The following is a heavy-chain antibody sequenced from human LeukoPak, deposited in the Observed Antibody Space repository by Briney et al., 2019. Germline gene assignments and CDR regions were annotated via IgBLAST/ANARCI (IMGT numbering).Heavy chain of an antibody. CDR3: ARDRGRDGYNYWRGHYYGMDV. D-gene: IGHD5-24*01. J-gene: IGHJ6*02. CDR1: GFTFSSYA. CDR2: ISGSGGSA. Sequence: PGGSLRLSCAASGFTFSSYAMSWVRQAPGKGLEWASAISGSGGSAYYADSVKGRFTISRDNSKNTLYLQMNSLRAEDTAVYYCARDRGRDGYNYWRGHYYGMDVWGQGTTVTVSS. V-gene: IGHV3-23*01.